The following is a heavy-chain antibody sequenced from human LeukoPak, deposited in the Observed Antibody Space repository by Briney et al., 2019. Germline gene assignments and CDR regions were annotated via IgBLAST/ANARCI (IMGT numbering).Heavy chain of an antibody. Sequence: GGSLRLSCAASGFTVSSTYMTWVRQAPGKGLEWVSLIYSGGTTYHADSVKGRFTISTDNSKNTLYFQMNSLRVEDTDVYYCARAPPGYCSGGSCYPFDYWGQGTLVTVSS. D-gene: IGHD2-15*01. CDR3: ARAPPGYCSGGSCYPFDY. CDR2: IYSGGTT. CDR1: GFTVSSTY. J-gene: IGHJ4*02. V-gene: IGHV3-66*02.